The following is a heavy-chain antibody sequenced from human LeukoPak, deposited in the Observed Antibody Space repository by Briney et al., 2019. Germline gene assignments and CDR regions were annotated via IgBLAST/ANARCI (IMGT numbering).Heavy chain of an antibody. Sequence: ASVKVSCKAPGYTFTSYAMHWVRQAPGQRLEWMGWINAGNGNTKYSQKFQGRVTITRVTSASTAYMELSSLRSEDTAVYYCARTRGVVVAASRHAFDIWGQGTMVTVSS. CDR1: GYTFTSYA. D-gene: IGHD2-15*01. CDR2: INAGNGNT. J-gene: IGHJ3*02. V-gene: IGHV1-3*01. CDR3: ARTRGVVVAASRHAFDI.